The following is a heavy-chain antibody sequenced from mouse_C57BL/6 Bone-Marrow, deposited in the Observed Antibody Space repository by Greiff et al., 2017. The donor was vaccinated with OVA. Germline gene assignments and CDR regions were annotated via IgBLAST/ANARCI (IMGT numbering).Heavy chain of an antibody. CDR3: ARHGYSNYEGFAY. V-gene: IGHV2-6-1*01. CDR1: GFSLTSYG. CDR2: IWSDGST. D-gene: IGHD2-5*01. J-gene: IGHJ3*01. Sequence: QVQLQQSGPGLVAPSQSLSITCTVSGFSLTSYGVHWVRQPPGKGLEWLVVIWSDGSTTYNSALKSRLSISKDNSKSQVFLKMNSLQTDDTAMYYCARHGYSNYEGFAYWGQGTLVTVSA.